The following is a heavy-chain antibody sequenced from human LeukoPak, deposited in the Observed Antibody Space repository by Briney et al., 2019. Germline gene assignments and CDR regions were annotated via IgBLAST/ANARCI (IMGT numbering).Heavy chain of an antibody. CDR2: ISPASGAT. V-gene: IGHV1-2*02. J-gene: IGHJ4*02. CDR1: GYTFTGSY. D-gene: IGHD1-1*01. CDR3: LNEHGG. Sequence: ASVRVSCKASGYTFTGSYMHWVRQAPGQGFEWIGWISPASGATKYAQNLQGRVTFTTDTSITTAYMELSSLTSDDTASYYCLNEHGGWGQGTPVTVSS.